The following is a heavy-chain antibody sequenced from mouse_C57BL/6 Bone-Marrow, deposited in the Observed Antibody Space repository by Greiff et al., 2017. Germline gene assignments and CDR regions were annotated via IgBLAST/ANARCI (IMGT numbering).Heavy chain of an antibody. Sequence: EVKLEESGGGLVQPGGSMKLSCAASGFTFSDAWMDWVRQSPEKGLEWVAEIRNKANNHATYYAESVKGRFTISRDDSKSSVYLQMNSLRAEDTGSYYCTRPGRRGGSFAYWGQGTLVTVSA. V-gene: IGHV6-6*01. J-gene: IGHJ3*01. CDR2: IRNKANNHAT. CDR3: TRPGRRGGSFAY. D-gene: IGHD3-1*01. CDR1: GFTFSDAW.